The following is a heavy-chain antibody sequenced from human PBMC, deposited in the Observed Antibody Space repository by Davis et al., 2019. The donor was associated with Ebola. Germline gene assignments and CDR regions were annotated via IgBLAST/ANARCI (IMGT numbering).Heavy chain of an antibody. CDR3: ARNPPESGYYYYYIDD. Sequence: ASVKVSCKASGYVFASFAMIWVRQAPGQRLEWMGWIDGGSGNRKYSPKFQGRVTITRDAAASTGYMELSSLTSEDTGIYYCARNPPESGYYYYYIDDWGEGTTVTV. CDR2: IDGGSGNR. CDR1: GYVFASFA. D-gene: IGHD1-26*01. J-gene: IGHJ6*03. V-gene: IGHV1-3*01.